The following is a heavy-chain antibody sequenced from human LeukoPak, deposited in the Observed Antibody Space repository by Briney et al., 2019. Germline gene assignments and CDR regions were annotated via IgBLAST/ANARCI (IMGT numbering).Heavy chain of an antibody. V-gene: IGHV4-4*07. Sequence: PSQTLSLTCTVSGGYISSYYWSWIRQPAGKGLEWIGHIFSGGNTNYNPSLKGRVTMSEDTSKNQIFLNLTSVTAADTAVYYCARDLKVMAVADGWANNYYYMDVWGKGTTVAVSS. D-gene: IGHD6-19*01. J-gene: IGHJ6*03. CDR3: ARDLKVMAVADGWANNYYYMDV. CDR2: IFSGGNT. CDR1: GGYISSYY.